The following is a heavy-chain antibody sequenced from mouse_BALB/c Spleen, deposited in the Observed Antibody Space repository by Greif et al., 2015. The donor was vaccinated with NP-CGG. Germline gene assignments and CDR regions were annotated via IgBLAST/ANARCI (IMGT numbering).Heavy chain of an antibody. J-gene: IGHJ4*01. V-gene: IGHV1-12*01. D-gene: IGHD4-1*01. CDR2: IYPGNGDT. CDR3: ARSRNWDEDYYAMDY. Sequence: LQQSGAELVKPGASVKMSCKASGCTFTSYNMHWVKQTPGQGLEWIGAIYPGNGDTSYNQKFKGKATLTADKSSSTAHMQLSSLTSEDSAVYYCARSRNWDEDYYAMDYWGQGTSVTVSS. CDR1: GCTFTSYN.